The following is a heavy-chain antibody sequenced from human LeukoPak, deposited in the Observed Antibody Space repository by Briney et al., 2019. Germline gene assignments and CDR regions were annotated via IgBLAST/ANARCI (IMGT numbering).Heavy chain of an antibody. D-gene: IGHD2-21*02. J-gene: IGHJ3*02. CDR1: GDSVSSNSAA. V-gene: IGHV6-1*01. Sequence: SQTLSLTCAISGDSVSSNSAAWNWIRQSPSRGLEWLGRTYFRSKWYNDYALSVRGRIGINPDTSKNQFSLHLNSVTPEDTAVYYCARDQSCSSGCYHAFENWGQGTLVTVSS. CDR3: ARDQSCSSGCYHAFEN. CDR2: TYFRSKWYN.